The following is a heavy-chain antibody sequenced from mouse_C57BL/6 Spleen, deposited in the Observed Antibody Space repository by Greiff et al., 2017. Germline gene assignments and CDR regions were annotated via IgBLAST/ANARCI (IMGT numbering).Heavy chain of an antibody. J-gene: IGHJ3*01. Sequence: VQLQQSVAELVRPGASVKLSCTASGFNIQNTYMHWVKQRPEQGLEWIGRIDPSDGNTKYAPKFQGKATITADTSSNTAYLQLSSLTSEDTAIYCCARDGNLQSWFAYWGQGTLVTVSA. V-gene: IGHV14-3*01. CDR2: IDPSDGNT. CDR3: ARDGNLQSWFAY. CDR1: GFNIQNTY. D-gene: IGHD2-1*01.